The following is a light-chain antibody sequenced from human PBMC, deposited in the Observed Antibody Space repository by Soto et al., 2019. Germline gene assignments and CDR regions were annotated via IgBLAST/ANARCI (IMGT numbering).Light chain of an antibody. Sequence: EIVMTQTPASLAVTLEEKATTNSTTNHSIFYSSSNKSYLTWYQQKPGQPPRLLISWASTRASGVPDRFSGSGSGTDFTLTISSLQAEDVAVYYCQQYCSTPWTFGQGSKVDIK. CDR2: WAS. J-gene: IGKJ1*01. CDR1: HSIFYSSSNKSY. CDR3: QQYCSTPWT. V-gene: IGKV4-1*01.